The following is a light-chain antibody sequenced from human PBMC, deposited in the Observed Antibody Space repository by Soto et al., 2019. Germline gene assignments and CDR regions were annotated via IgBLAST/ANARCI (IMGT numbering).Light chain of an antibody. Sequence: DIQMTQSPSSVSASVGDRVTITCRASQGISSWLARYQQKPGKAPKLLIYAASSLQSGVPSRFSGSESGTDFTLTISSLQPEDFATYYCQQANSFPLTFGPGTKVDIK. CDR3: QQANSFPLT. CDR1: QGISSW. CDR2: AAS. J-gene: IGKJ3*01. V-gene: IGKV1-12*01.